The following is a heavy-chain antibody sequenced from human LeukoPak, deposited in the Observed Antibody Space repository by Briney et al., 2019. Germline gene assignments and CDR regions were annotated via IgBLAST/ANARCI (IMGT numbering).Heavy chain of an antibody. V-gene: IGHV3-74*01. CDR2: INTDGSST. CDR3: AKNPYYYGSPPTDY. Sequence: GGSLRLSCAASGFTFSSYWMHWVRQAPGKGLVWVSRINTDGSSTNYADSVKGRFTISRDNSKNTLYLQMNSLRAEDTAVYYCAKNPYYYGSPPTDYWGQGTLVTVSS. J-gene: IGHJ4*02. CDR1: GFTFSSYW. D-gene: IGHD3-10*01.